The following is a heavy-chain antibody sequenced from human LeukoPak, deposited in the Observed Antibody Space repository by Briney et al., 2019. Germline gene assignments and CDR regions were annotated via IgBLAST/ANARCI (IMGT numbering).Heavy chain of an antibody. CDR3: ARHGETMTTVIPFDY. CDR1: GGSISSYY. J-gene: IGHJ4*02. V-gene: IGHV4-59*08. D-gene: IGHD4-11*01. Sequence: PSETLSLTCTVSGGSISSYYWSWIRQPPGKGLEWIGYIYYSGSTNYNPSLKSRVTISVDTSKNQFSLKLSSVTAADTAVYYRARHGETMTTVIPFDYWGQGTLVTVSS. CDR2: IYYSGST.